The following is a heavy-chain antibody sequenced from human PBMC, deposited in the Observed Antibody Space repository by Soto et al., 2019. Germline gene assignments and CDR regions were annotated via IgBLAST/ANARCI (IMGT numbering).Heavy chain of an antibody. Sequence: QVQLVESGGGVVQPGRSLRLSCAASGFTFSSYAMHWVRQAPGKGLEWVAVISYGGSNKYYADSVKGRFTISRDNSKNTLYLQMNSLRAEDTAVYYCARAYDKGLFDYWGQGTLVTVSS. D-gene: IGHD3-9*01. CDR1: GFTFSSYA. CDR3: ARAYDKGLFDY. CDR2: ISYGGSNK. V-gene: IGHV3-30-3*01. J-gene: IGHJ4*02.